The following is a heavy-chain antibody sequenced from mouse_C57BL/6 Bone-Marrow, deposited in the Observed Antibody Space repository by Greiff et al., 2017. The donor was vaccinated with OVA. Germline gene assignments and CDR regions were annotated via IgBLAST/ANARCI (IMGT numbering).Heavy chain of an antibody. CDR1: GYTFTDYY. Sequence: EVQLQQSGPELVKPGASVKISCKASGYTFTDYYMNWVKQSHGQSLEWIGDINPNNGGTSYNQKFKGKATLTVDKSSSTAYMELRSLTSEDSAVYYCARNGLVVARAMDYWGQGTSVTVSS. D-gene: IGHD1-1*01. V-gene: IGHV1-26*01. CDR2: INPNNGGT. J-gene: IGHJ4*01. CDR3: ARNGLVVARAMDY.